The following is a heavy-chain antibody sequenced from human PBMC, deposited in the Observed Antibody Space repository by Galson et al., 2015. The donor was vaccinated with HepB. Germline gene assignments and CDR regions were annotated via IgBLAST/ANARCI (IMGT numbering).Heavy chain of an antibody. CDR1: GYTFIDYH. D-gene: IGHD3-22*01. CDR3: ARDYYDSSGPPAEYFQH. V-gene: IGHV1-2*02. Sequence: SVKVSCKASGYTFIDYHVHWVRQAPGQGLEWMGWINPNSGGTNYAQKFQGKVTMTRDTPINTAYMELSRLGSDDTAVYYCARDYYDSSGPPAEYFQHWGQGTLVTVSS. J-gene: IGHJ1*01. CDR2: INPNSGGT.